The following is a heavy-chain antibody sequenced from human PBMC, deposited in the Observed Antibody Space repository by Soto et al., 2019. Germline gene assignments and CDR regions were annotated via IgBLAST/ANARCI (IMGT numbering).Heavy chain of an antibody. J-gene: IGHJ4*02. CDR2: IYYSGST. V-gene: IGHV4-59*01. Sequence: SETLSLTCTVSGGSISSYYWSWIRQPPGKGLEWIGYIYYSGSTNYNPSLKSRVTISVDTSKNQFSLKLSSVTAADTAVYYCARGYCSGGSCYNQRLDDFDYWGQGTLVTVSS. D-gene: IGHD2-15*01. CDR3: ARGYCSGGSCYNQRLDDFDY. CDR1: GGSISSYY.